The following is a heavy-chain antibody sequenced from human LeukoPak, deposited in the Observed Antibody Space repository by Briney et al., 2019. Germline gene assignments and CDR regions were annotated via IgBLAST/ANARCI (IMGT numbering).Heavy chain of an antibody. D-gene: IGHD3-3*01. Sequence: SETLSLTCTVSGGSISSSSYYWGWIRQPPGKGLEWIGSIYYSGSTYYNPSLKSRVTISVDTSKNQFSLKLSSVTAADTAVYYCEGYDFWSGYTPVDYWGQGTLVTVSS. CDR1: GGSISSSSYY. CDR2: IYYSGST. V-gene: IGHV4-39*07. J-gene: IGHJ4*02. CDR3: EGYDFWSGYTPVDY.